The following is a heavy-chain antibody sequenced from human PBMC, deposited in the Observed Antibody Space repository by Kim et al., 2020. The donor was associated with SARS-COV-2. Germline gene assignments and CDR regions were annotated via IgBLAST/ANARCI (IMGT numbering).Heavy chain of an antibody. Sequence: NNNPSLNSRGTISLDTSKNQVSLNLRSVTAADTAVYYCARADYSLDAFDIWGQGTMVTVSS. J-gene: IGHJ3*02. CDR3: ARADYSLDAFDI. D-gene: IGHD5-12*01. V-gene: IGHV4-59*01.